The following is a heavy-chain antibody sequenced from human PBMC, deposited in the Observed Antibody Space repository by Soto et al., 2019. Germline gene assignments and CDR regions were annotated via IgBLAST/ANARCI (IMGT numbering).Heavy chain of an antibody. CDR2: IYYSGST. Sequence: SETLSLTCTVSGGSISSYYWSWIRQPPGKGLEWIGYIYYSGSTNYNPSLKSRVTISVDTSKNQFSLKLSSVTAADTAVYYCARGYDYSSGYWFDPWGQGTLVTVSS. CDR1: GGSISSYY. V-gene: IGHV4-59*01. D-gene: IGHD6-19*01. CDR3: ARGYDYSSGYWFDP. J-gene: IGHJ5*02.